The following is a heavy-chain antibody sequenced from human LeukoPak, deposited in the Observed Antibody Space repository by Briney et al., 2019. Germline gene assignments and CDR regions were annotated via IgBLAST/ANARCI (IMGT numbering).Heavy chain of an antibody. CDR1: GISFSSHG. CDR2: IWYDGSNI. CDR3: ARRAWHSSSNRINWFDP. J-gene: IGHJ5*02. Sequence: PGGSLRLSCAASGISFSSHGMHWVRQAPGKGLEWVAVIWYDGSNIYYADSVKGRFTISRDNSKNTLYLQMNNLRAEDTAVYYCARRAWHSSSNRINWFDPWGQGTLVTVSS. D-gene: IGHD6-13*01. V-gene: IGHV3-33*01.